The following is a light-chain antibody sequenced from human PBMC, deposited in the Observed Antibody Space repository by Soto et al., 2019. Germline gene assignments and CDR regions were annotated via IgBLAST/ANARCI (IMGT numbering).Light chain of an antibody. Sequence: EIVLTQSPGTLSLSPGERATLSCRASQSVSSSYLAWYQHKPGQAPRLLIYGASSSATGIPDRFSGSGSGTDFTLTISRLEPDDFAVYSCQQYCTSPYTFGQGTKLEIK. J-gene: IGKJ2*01. CDR3: QQYCTSPYT. CDR1: QSVSSSY. V-gene: IGKV3-20*01. CDR2: GAS.